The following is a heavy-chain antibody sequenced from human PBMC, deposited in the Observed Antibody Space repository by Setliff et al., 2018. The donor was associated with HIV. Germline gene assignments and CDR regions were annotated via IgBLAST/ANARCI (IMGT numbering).Heavy chain of an antibody. CDR2: ISYDGNT. D-gene: IGHD2-21*02. CDR3: ARGNNNWRRLWGY. CDR1: GGSFNSDYYF. V-gene: IGHV4-39*07. J-gene: IGHJ4*02. Sequence: PSETLSLTCTISGGSFNSDYYFWGWIRQSPGKGLEWIATISYDGNTYYNPSLRTQLTISSAPSQNQFSLTMTSLTAADTAVYFCARGNNNWRRLWGYRGQGTRVTVSS.